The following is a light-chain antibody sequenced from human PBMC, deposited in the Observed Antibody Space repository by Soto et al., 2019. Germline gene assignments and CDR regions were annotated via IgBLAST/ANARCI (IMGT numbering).Light chain of an antibody. Sequence: EIVVTQSPATLSLSPGERATLSCRASQSIGSYLAWYQQKPGQAPRLLIYDASNRATGIPARFSGSGSGTDFTLTISSLEPEDFAVYYCKLRSTWPLTFGGGTKVEIK. V-gene: IGKV3-11*01. J-gene: IGKJ4*01. CDR3: KLRSTWPLT. CDR2: DAS. CDR1: QSIGSY.